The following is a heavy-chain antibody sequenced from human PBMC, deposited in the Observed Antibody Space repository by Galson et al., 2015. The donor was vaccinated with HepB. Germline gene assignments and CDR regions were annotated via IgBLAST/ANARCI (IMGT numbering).Heavy chain of an antibody. V-gene: IGHV1-24*01. D-gene: IGHD2-21*01. J-gene: IGHJ1*01. CDR1: GKDIIAVA. Sequence: SVKVSCKVSGKDIIAVAMHWVRQAPGKGLEWMGGFDPEEDEAKFAQKFQGRISMTEDTSSNTVYMELHSLRSEDTAIYYCATVDVVVIEMLEYFQHWGQGTLLTVSS. CDR2: FDPEEDEA. CDR3: ATVDVVVIEMLEYFQH.